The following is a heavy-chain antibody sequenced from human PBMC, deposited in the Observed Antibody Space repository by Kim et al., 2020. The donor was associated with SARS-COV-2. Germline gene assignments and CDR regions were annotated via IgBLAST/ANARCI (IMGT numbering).Heavy chain of an antibody. Sequence: GGSLRLSCAASGFTFSSYGMHWVRQAPGKGLEWVAVISYDGSNKYYADSVKGRFTISRDNSKNTLYLQMNSLRAEDTAVYYCAKDLAAADPFYYYYYGM. CDR2: ISYDGSNK. J-gene: IGHJ6*01. D-gene: IGHD6-13*01. CDR1: GFTFSSYG. V-gene: IGHV3-30*18. CDR3: AKDLAAADPFYYYYYGM.